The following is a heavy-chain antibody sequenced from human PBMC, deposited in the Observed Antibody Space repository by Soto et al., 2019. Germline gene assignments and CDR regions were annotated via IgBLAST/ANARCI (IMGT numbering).Heavy chain of an antibody. D-gene: IGHD6-6*01. CDR2: IIPIFGTA. Sequence: SVKVSCKASGGTFSSYAISWVLQAPGQGLEWMGGIIPIFGTANYAQKFQGRVTITADKSTSTAYMELSSLRSEDTAVYYCAREARQGGYYYYGMDIWGQGTTVTVSS. J-gene: IGHJ6*02. V-gene: IGHV1-69*06. CDR1: GGTFSSYA. CDR3: AREARQGGYYYYGMDI.